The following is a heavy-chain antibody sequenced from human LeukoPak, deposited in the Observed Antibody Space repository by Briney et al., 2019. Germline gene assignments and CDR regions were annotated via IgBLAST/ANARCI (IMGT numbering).Heavy chain of an antibody. Sequence: GGTLRLSCAASGFSFTYGMSWVRQAPGKGLEWVSGIGGGDGRTYYADSLKGRFTISRDISKTTLYLQINGLTADDTAVYYCAKDSHSGFFDYWGQGTLVTVSS. V-gene: IGHV3-23*01. CDR2: IGGGDGRT. CDR1: GFSFTYG. J-gene: IGHJ4*02. D-gene: IGHD3-22*01. CDR3: AKDSHSGFFDY.